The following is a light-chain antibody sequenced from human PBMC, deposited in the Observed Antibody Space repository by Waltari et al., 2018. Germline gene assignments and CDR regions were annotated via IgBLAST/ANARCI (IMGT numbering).Light chain of an antibody. Sequence: QSALTPPASVSGSPGQSITISCTGTSRDIGTYNFVSWYQQFPGTAPKLIIYEVRNRPAGVTNRFSGSKSGNTASLTISGLQPEDEADYYCSSYRGGSSLVFGGGTKLTVL. CDR2: EVR. CDR1: SRDIGTYNF. CDR3: SSYRGGSSLV. V-gene: IGLV2-14*01. J-gene: IGLJ2*01.